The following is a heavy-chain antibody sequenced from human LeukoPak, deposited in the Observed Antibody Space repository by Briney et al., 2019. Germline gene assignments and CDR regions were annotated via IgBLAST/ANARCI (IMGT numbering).Heavy chain of an antibody. Sequence: SVKVSCKASGGTFSGYAISWVRQAPGQGLEWMGGIIPIFGTANYAQKFQGRVTITADKSASTAYMELSSLRSEDTAVYYCARAQYDSSGYYYANWGQGTLVTVSS. CDR2: IIPIFGTA. D-gene: IGHD3-22*01. V-gene: IGHV1-69*06. CDR3: ARAQYDSSGYYYAN. J-gene: IGHJ4*02. CDR1: GGTFSGYA.